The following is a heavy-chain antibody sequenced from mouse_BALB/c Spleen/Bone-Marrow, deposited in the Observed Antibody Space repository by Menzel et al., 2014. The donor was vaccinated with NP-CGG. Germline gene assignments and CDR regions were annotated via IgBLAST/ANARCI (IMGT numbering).Heavy chain of an antibody. CDR3: ARHAYYDQTEVSFVY. CDR2: ISGDGRYT. V-gene: IGHV5-9-2*01. J-gene: IGHJ3*01. Sequence: EVKLVDSGGGLVKSGGSLKLSCAASGFSFSNYGMSWVRQTPEKRLEWVATISGDGRYTFYSDSVKGRFTISRDNAKNNLYLQLSSLRSEDTALYYCARHAYYDQTEVSFVYWGQGTLVTVSA. D-gene: IGHD2-4*01. CDR1: GFSFSNYG.